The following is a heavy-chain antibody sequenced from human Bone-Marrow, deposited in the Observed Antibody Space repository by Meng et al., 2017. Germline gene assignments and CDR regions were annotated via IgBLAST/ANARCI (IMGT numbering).Heavy chain of an antibody. V-gene: IGHV1-8*03. CDR2: MNPNSGNT. J-gene: IGHJ2*01. Sequence: ASVKVSCKASGYTFTSYDINWVRQATGQGLEWMGWMNPNSGNTGYAQKFQGRVTITRNTSISTAYMELSSLRSEDTAVYYCARDRSGLTTVTYGLWYFDLWGRGTLVTVAS. CDR1: GYTFTSYD. D-gene: IGHD4-17*01. CDR3: ARDRSGLTTVTYGLWYFDL.